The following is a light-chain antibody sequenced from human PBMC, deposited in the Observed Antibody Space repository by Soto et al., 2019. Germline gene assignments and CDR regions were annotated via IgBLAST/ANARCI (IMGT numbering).Light chain of an antibody. Sequence: DIMLTQSPATLSLSPGERATLYFGASQRVSGGFLAWYQQKPGLAPRLILYDTSFRATGIPDRFSGSGSGTDFTLTISRLDPEDFAVYYCQQYGSSPSFGQGTKVDI. CDR1: QRVSGGF. CDR3: QQYGSSPS. J-gene: IGKJ1*01. CDR2: DTS. V-gene: IGKV3D-20*01.